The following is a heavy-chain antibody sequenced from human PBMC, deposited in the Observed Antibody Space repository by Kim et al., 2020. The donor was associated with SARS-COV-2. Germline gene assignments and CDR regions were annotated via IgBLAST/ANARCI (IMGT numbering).Heavy chain of an antibody. Sequence: WAASGFTFNSKGLAWGRQAPGKGRGWGAVIWYDGSNKSFSDSVKGRFTISRDNSKNTVDLQMNRLRAEDTAVYYCARDGGGLDYWGQGTLAT. CDR1: GFTFNSKG. V-gene: IGHV3-33*01. CDR3: ARDGGGLDY. CDR2: IWYDGSNK. D-gene: IGHD3-16*01. J-gene: IGHJ4*02.